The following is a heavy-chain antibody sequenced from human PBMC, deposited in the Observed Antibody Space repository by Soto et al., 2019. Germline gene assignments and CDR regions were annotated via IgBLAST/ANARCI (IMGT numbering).Heavy chain of an antibody. CDR3: ARTDRDFYGLDV. CDR1: GFTFRNYD. Sequence: ESGGGLVQPGGSLRLSCEASGFTFRNYDMHWVRQGTGKGLEWVSGISAAGDPDYADSVEGRFTISRENAQNSFFLQMNSLRVGDTAAYYCARTDRDFYGLDVWGQGTTVIVSS. CDR2: ISAAGDP. V-gene: IGHV3-13*05. J-gene: IGHJ6*02.